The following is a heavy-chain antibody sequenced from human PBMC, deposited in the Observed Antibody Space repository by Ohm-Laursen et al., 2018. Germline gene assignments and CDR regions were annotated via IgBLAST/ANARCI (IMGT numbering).Heavy chain of an antibody. CDR1: GFTFSNYD. J-gene: IGHJ4*02. Sequence: GSLRLSCAASGFTFSNYDMNWVRQAPGKGLEWVSHISSSGTTTYYADSVKGRFTVSRDNAKNSLHLQMNSLRAEGTAVYYCARPLYSGYPSSGYWGQGTLVTVSS. V-gene: IGHV3-48*03. CDR3: ARPLYSGYPSSGY. D-gene: IGHD3-22*01. CDR2: ISSSGTTT.